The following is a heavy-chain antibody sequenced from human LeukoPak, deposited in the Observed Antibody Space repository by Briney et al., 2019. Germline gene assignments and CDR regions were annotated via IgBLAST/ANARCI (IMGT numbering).Heavy chain of an antibody. Sequence: SETLSLTCTVSGGSISSYYWSWIRQPAGKGLEWIGRIYTSGSTNYSSSLKSRVTLSVDTSRNQFSLRLSSVTAADTAVYYCARDGRGYASSWYFDLWGQGTLVTVSS. J-gene: IGHJ4*02. CDR2: IYTSGST. CDR3: ARDGRGYASSWYFDL. D-gene: IGHD6-13*01. V-gene: IGHV4-4*07. CDR1: GGSISSYY.